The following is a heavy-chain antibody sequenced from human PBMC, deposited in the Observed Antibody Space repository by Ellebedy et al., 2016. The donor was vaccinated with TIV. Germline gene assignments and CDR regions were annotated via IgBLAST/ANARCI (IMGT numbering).Heavy chain of an antibody. D-gene: IGHD6-19*01. CDR3: ARYYASGWNYFDC. V-gene: IGHV4-59*08. CDR2: ISYSVST. J-gene: IGHJ4*02. Sequence: MPSETLSLTCTVSGDSIRSYYWSWIRQPPGKGLEWIGHISYSVSTDYNPSLKSRVAISVDTSKNQLSLRLSSVTAADTAVYYCARYYASGWNYFDCWGQGTLVTVSS. CDR1: GDSIRSYY.